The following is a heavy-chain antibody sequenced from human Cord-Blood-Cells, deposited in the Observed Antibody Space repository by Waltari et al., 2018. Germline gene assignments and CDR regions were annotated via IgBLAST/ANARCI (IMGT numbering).Heavy chain of an antibody. CDR3: ARGRITMVRGVIISFDY. J-gene: IGHJ4*02. D-gene: IGHD3-10*01. CDR2: IIPIFGTA. V-gene: IGHV1-69*01. CDR1: GGTFSRYA. Sequence: QVQLVQSGAEVKKPGSSVKVSCKASGGTFSRYAISWVRQAPGQGLEWMGGIIPIFGTANYAQKFQGRVTITADESTSTAYMELSSLRSDDTAVYYCARGRITMVRGVIISFDYWGQGTLVTVSS.